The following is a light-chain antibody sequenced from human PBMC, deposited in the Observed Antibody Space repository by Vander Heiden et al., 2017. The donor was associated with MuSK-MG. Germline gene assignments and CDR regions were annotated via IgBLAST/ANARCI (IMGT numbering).Light chain of an antibody. CDR2: KAS. Sequence: DIQMTQSPSTLSASVGDRVIIPCRASQSISSWLAWYQQKPGKAPKLLIYKASSLESGVPSRFSGSGSGTEFTLTISSLQPEDFATYYCQQVNSYLWTFGQGTKVEIK. J-gene: IGKJ1*01. CDR1: QSISSW. CDR3: QQVNSYLWT. V-gene: IGKV1-5*03.